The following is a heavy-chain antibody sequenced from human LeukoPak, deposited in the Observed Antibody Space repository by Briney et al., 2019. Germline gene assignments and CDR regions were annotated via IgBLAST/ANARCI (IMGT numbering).Heavy chain of an antibody. D-gene: IGHD5-18*01. V-gene: IGHV3-15*01. CDR3: AHRDTAMVRVDY. J-gene: IGHJ3*01. CDR2: IKSKTDGGTT. Sequence: GGSLRLSCAASGFTFSNAWMSWVRQAPGKGLEWVGRIKSKTDGGTTDYAAPVKGRFTISRDDSKNTLYLQMSSLKTEDTAVYFCAHRDTAMVRVDYWGQGTMVTVSS. CDR1: GFTFSNAW.